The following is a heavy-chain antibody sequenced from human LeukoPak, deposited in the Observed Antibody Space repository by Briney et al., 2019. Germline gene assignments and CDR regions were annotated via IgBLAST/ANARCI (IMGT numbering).Heavy chain of an antibody. V-gene: IGHV3-48*01. D-gene: IGHD1-1*01. Sequence: GGSLRLSCTASGFPFIEYSMNWVRQAPGKGLEWITYIGIDSGNTKYADSVRGRFTISTDKAKNSLYLQMNSLRVEDTAVYYCARDHNYAFDNWGQGTLVSVAS. CDR3: ARDHNYAFDN. J-gene: IGHJ4*02. CDR2: IGIDSGNT. CDR1: GFPFIEYS.